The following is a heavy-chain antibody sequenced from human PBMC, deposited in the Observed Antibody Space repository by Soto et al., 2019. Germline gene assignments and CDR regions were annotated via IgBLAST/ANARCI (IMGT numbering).Heavy chain of an antibody. CDR3: ARLVGNSWIDY. J-gene: IGHJ4*02. CDR1: GGSLNYYY. CDR2: VSHTGST. D-gene: IGHD6-13*01. V-gene: IGHV4-59*12. Sequence: SETLSLTCSVSGGSLNYYYWTWIRQSPGKGLEWIGSVSHTGSTTYSPSLKSRIIINPDTSKNQLSLQLNSVTPEDTGVYYCARLVGNSWIDYWGQGTLITVS.